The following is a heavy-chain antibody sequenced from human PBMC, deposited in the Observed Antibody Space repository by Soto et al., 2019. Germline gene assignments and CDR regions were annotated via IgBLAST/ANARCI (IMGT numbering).Heavy chain of an antibody. D-gene: IGHD2-2*01. V-gene: IGHV1-24*01. Sequence: ASVKVSCKVSGYTLTELSMHWVRQAPGKGLEWMGGFDPEDGETIYAQKFQGRVTMTEDTSTDTAYMELSSLRSEDTAVYYYATEATSGSAAAINTFDYWGQGTLVTVSS. J-gene: IGHJ4*02. CDR2: FDPEDGET. CDR1: GYTLTELS. CDR3: ATEATSGSAAAINTFDY.